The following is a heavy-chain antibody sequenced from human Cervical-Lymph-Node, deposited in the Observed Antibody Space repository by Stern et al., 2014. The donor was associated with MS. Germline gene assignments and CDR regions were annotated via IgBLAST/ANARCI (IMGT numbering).Heavy chain of an antibody. V-gene: IGHV4-59*01. D-gene: IGHD4/OR15-4a*01. J-gene: IGHJ4*02. CDR2: IYYPGST. Sequence: VQLVESGPGLVNPSGTLSLTRPVSGASISTYYWSWIRQPPGKGLDGIAYIYYPGSTNYTPSLKGRVTIEVDTSKNQFSLIRGSVTAADTAVYYCARQGDYGRFDSWGQGTLVTVSA. CDR3: ARQGDYGRFDS. CDR1: GASISTYY.